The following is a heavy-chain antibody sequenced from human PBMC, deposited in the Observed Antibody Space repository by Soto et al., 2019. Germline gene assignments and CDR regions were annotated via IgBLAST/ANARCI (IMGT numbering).Heavy chain of an antibody. CDR1: GGTFDNFI. Sequence: SVKVSCKASGGTFDNFIMNWVRQTPGRGLEWMGGIVPMLGTPTYAEKFKGRVTISATGSTSTMYMEVTSLRSEDTAIYYCARNGTYSSSLSQYSGMDVWGQGTTVTVS. V-gene: IGHV1-69*13. CDR2: IVPMLGTP. D-gene: IGHD1-26*01. CDR3: ARNGTYSSSLSQYSGMDV. J-gene: IGHJ6*02.